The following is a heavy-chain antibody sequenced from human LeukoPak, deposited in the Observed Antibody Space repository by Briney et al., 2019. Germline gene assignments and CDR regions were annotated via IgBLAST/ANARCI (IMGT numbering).Heavy chain of an antibody. Sequence: GGSLRLSCAVSGFTFSSYGMSWVRQAPGKGLEWVSAISGSGGSTYYADSVKGRFTISRDNSKDTLHMQMNNLRAEDTAVYYCAKDPRGYSYGHDDAFDIWGQGTMVTVSS. V-gene: IGHV3-23*01. CDR3: AKDPRGYSYGHDDAFDI. D-gene: IGHD5-18*01. J-gene: IGHJ3*02. CDR1: GFTFSSYG. CDR2: ISGSGGST.